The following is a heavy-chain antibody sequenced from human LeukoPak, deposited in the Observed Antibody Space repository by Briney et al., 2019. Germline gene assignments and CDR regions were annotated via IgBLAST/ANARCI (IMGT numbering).Heavy chain of an antibody. V-gene: IGHV4-4*07. CDR1: GGSISGYY. D-gene: IGHD1-7*01. J-gene: IGHJ3*02. CDR2: VYTSGST. CDR3: ASLITGTTTAFDI. Sequence: SETLSLTCSVYGGSISGYYWTWIRQPAGKGLEWIGRVYTSGSTHYNPSLKTRLTMSVDMSKNQFSLQLSAVTAVDTAVYYCASLITGTTTAFDIWGQGTMVTVSS.